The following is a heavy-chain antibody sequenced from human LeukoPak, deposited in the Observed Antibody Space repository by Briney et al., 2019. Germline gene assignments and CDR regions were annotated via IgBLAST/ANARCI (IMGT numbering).Heavy chain of an antibody. CDR2: IYYSGSS. CDR1: GGSLSSYY. J-gene: IGHJ3*02. V-gene: IGHV4-59*01. CDR3: GREVPVLVVALDI. Sequence: SEPLSLTCTVSGGSLSSYYWSWIRQPPGEGLEWIGYIYYSGSSNYNPSLKSRVTISVDTSKNQFSLKLRSVTAADTAVYYCGREVPVLVVALDIWGRGTMLTVSS. D-gene: IGHD2-15*01.